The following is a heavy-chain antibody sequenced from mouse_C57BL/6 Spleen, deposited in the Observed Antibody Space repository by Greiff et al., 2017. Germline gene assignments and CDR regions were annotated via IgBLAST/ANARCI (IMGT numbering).Heavy chain of an antibody. J-gene: IGHJ4*01. Sequence: VKLVESGPELVKPGASVKISCKASGYAFSSSWMNWVKQRPGKGLEWIGRIYPGDGDTNYNGKFKGKATLTADKSSSTAYMQLSSLTSEDSAVYFCARGGLLWYYAMDYWGQGTSVTVSS. D-gene: IGHD1-1*02. CDR3: ARGGLLWYYAMDY. CDR1: GYAFSSSW. V-gene: IGHV1-82*01. CDR2: IYPGDGDT.